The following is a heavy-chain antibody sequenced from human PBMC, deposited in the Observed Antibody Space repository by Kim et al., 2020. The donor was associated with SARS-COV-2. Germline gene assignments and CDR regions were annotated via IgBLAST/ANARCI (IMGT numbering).Heavy chain of an antibody. CDR2: IKQDGSEK. CDR1: GFTFSSYW. D-gene: IGHD2-2*01. J-gene: IGHJ4*02. Sequence: GGSLRLSCAASGFTFSSYWMSWVRQAPGKGLEWVANIKQDGSEKYYVDSVKGRFTISRDNAKNSLYLQMNSLRAEDTAVYYCARDLGRSEYQQTFDYWGQGTLVTVSS. V-gene: IGHV3-7*03. CDR3: ARDLGRSEYQQTFDY.